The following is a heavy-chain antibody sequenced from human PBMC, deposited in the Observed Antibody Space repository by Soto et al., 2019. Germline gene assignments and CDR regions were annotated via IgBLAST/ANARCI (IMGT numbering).Heavy chain of an antibody. Sequence: PSQTLSLTCAISGDSVSSSSVTWNWIRQSPSRGLEWLGRAYYRSKWYNDYAVSVKSRITINPDTSKNQFSLQLNSVTPEDTAVYYCARDNQQQLAHNWFDPWGQGTLVTVSS. CDR1: GDSVSSSSVT. V-gene: IGHV6-1*01. J-gene: IGHJ5*02. D-gene: IGHD6-13*01. CDR3: ARDNQQQLAHNWFDP. CDR2: AYYRSKWYN.